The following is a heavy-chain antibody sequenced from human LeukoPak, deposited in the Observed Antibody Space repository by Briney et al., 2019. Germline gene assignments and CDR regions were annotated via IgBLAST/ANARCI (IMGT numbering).Heavy chain of an antibody. D-gene: IGHD3-22*01. Sequence: GGSLRLSCAASGFTFSSCRMHWVRQAPGKGLEWVALISYDGSNKFYAGSVKGRFTISRDNAKNSLYLQMNSLRAEDTAVYYCARDLVYYYDSSGYYPLDYWGQGTLVTVSS. CDR3: ARDLVYYYDSSGYYPLDY. CDR2: ISYDGSNK. CDR1: GFTFSSCR. J-gene: IGHJ4*02. V-gene: IGHV3-30*03.